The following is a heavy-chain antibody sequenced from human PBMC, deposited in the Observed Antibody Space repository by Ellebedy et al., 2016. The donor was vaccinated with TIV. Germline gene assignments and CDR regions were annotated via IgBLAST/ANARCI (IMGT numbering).Heavy chain of an antibody. Sequence: PGGSLRLSCAASGFTFSSYAMSWVRQAPGKGLEWVSSISSSSSYIYYADSVKGRFTISRDNSKNTLYLQMNSLRAEDTAVYYCARDRGYDGAVAVLFDYWGQGTLVTVSS. D-gene: IGHD6-19*01. J-gene: IGHJ4*02. CDR3: ARDRGYDGAVAVLFDY. CDR2: ISSSSSYI. CDR1: GFTFSSYA. V-gene: IGHV3-21*01.